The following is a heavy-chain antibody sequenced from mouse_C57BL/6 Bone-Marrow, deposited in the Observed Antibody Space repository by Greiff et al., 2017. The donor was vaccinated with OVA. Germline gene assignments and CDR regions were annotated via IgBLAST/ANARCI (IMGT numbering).Heavy chain of an antibody. CDR1: GYTFTSYW. V-gene: IGHV1-50*01. Sequence: VKPGASVKLSCKASGYTFTSYWMQWVKQRPGQGLEWIGEIDPSDSYTNYNQKFKGKATLTVDTSSSTAYMQLSSLTSEDSAVYYCAREGGVAPYAMDYWGQGTSVTVSS. CDR3: AREGGVAPYAMDY. D-gene: IGHD1-1*01. CDR2: IDPSDSYT. J-gene: IGHJ4*01.